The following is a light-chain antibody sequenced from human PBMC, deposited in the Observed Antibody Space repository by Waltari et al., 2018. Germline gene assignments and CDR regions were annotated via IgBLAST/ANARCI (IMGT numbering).Light chain of an antibody. CDR3: QSYDGNLSDVI. CDR1: SSNLGAGSD. J-gene: IGLJ2*01. CDR2: GNN. Sequence: SVLTQPPSVSGAPGQRVTISCTGSSSNLGAGSDVHWYQQFPGTAPKVLIYGNNNRPSGVPDRFSGSKSDTSASLAITGLQAEDEADYYCQSYDGNLSDVIFGGGTKLTVL. V-gene: IGLV1-40*01.